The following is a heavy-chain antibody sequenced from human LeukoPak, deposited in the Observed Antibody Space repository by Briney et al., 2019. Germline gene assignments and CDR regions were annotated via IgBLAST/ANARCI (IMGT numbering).Heavy chain of an antibody. CDR1: GGSFSGDY. Sequence: SETLSLTCAVYGGSFSGDYWNWIRQPPGKGLEWIGEINHSGSTYSNPSLKSRVTIPVDRSKNQFSLKLSSVTAADTAVYYCARRPRYSSGWYYFDSWGQGTLVTVSS. J-gene: IGHJ4*02. CDR3: ARRPRYSSGWYYFDS. D-gene: IGHD6-19*01. CDR2: INHSGST. V-gene: IGHV4-34*01.